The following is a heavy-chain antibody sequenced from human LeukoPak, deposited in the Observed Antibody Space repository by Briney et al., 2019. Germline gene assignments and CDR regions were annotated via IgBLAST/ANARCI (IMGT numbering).Heavy chain of an antibody. Sequence: PGGSLRLSCAASGFPFSDSRMDWVRQAPGKGMEWVANIRRDGSEKHYADSVKGRFTISRDNAKNTQCLQMYGLRVEDTAVYYCWRRLDYWGQGALVTVSS. CDR3: WRRLDY. J-gene: IGHJ4*02. V-gene: IGHV3-7*01. CDR1: GFPFSDSR. CDR2: IRRDGSEK.